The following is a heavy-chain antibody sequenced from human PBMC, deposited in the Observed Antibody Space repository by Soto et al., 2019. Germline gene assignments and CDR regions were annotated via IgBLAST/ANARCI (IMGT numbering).Heavy chain of an antibody. CDR1: GGTLGSYT. D-gene: IGHD5-12*01. CDR2: ILPHVDLT. J-gene: IGHJ5*02. CDR3: VWRWLQYGLDL. Sequence: QVQLVQSGAEVRMPGSSVKVSCKASGGTLGSYTVTWVRQAPGQGLEWMGRILPHVDLTNYAEKFQVRLSITADTSTSTVYMELSRLRSGDTALYYCVWRWLQYGLDLWGKGTLVNVSS. V-gene: IGHV1-69*02.